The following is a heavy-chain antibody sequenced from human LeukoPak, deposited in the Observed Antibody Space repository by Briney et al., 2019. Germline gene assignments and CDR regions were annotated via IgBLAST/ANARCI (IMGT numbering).Heavy chain of an antibody. J-gene: IGHJ4*02. V-gene: IGHV4-39*01. Sequence: PSETLSLTCAVSGASISGSGYYLGWIRQPPGKGLEWIGNIYYSGSTYYNASLQSRVTISIDTSKNQFSLRLNSVTAADTAMYYCVKSGGYGLIDYWGQGTLVTVSS. CDR3: VKSGGYGLIDY. D-gene: IGHD1-26*01. CDR1: GASISGSGYY. CDR2: IYYSGST.